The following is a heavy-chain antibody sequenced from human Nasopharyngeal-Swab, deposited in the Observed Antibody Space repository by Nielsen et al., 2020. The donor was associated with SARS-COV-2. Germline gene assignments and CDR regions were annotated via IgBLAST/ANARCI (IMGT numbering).Heavy chain of an antibody. CDR2: IKSKTDGGTT. CDR3: ARDEFPLEWLLSVLGAFDI. J-gene: IGHJ3*02. CDR1: GFTFSNAW. V-gene: IGHV3-15*01. D-gene: IGHD3-3*01. Sequence: GGSLRLSCAASGFTFSNAWMSWVRQAPGKGLEWVGRIKSKTDGGTTDYAAPVKGRFTISRDDSKNTLYLQMNSLRAEDTAVYYCARDEFPLEWLLSVLGAFDIWGQGTMVTVSS.